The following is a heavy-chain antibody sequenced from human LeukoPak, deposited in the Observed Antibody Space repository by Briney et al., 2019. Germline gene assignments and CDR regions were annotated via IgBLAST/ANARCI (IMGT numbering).Heavy chain of an antibody. CDR1: EFNVSNNY. J-gene: IGHJ4*02. CDR3: ARDSGSYSTRYLDY. V-gene: IGHV3-11*04. D-gene: IGHD1-26*01. CDR2: ISSSGSTI. Sequence: GGSLRLSCVASEFNVSNNYMSWVRQAPGKGLEWVSYISSSGSTIYYADSVKGRFTISRDNAKNSLYLQMNSLRAEDTAVYHCARDSGSYSTRYLDYWGQGTLVTVSS.